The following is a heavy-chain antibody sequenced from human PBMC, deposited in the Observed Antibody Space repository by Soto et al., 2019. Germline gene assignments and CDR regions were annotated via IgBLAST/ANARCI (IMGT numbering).Heavy chain of an antibody. Sequence: QVQLQESGPGLVKPSQTLSLTCTVSGGSIGSGDYYWSWIRQHPGKGLEWIGYIYYSGSTYYNPSLKGGGTLSVDTSKNQFSLKLSSVTAADTAVYYCARWWSGSRQGFDPWGQGTLVTVSS. CDR3: ARWWSGSRQGFDP. D-gene: IGHD3-3*01. V-gene: IGHV4-31*03. CDR1: GGSIGSGDYY. J-gene: IGHJ5*02. CDR2: IYYSGST.